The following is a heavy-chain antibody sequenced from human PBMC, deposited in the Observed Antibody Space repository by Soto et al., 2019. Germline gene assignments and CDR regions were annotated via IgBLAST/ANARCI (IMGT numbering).Heavy chain of an antibody. V-gene: IGHV3-15*07. Sequence: PGGSLRLSCAASGFTFSGAWFNWVRQAPGKGLEWVGRIKSKYDGGTTDYAAPVKDRFTISRDDSKNTLYLQMNSLKTEDTCVYFCTTDWATLIPPVHSWCHGTLATIS. CDR3: TTDWATLIPPVHS. CDR2: IKSKYDGGTT. CDR1: GFTFSGAW. J-gene: IGHJ5*01. D-gene: IGHD5-12*01.